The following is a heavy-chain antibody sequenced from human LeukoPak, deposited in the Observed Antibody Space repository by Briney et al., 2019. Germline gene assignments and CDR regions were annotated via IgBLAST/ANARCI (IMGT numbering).Heavy chain of an antibody. V-gene: IGHV3-73*01. J-gene: IGHJ6*03. CDR3: TRLVTMVRVPTSYYYYYYMDV. Sequence: GGSLRLSCAASGFTFSGSAMHWVRQASGKGLEWVGRIRSKANSYATAYAASVKGRFTISRDDSKNTAYLQMNSLKTEDTAVYYCTRLVTMVRVPTSYYYYYYMDVWGKGTTVTVSS. CDR2: IRSKANSYAT. CDR1: GFTFSGSA. D-gene: IGHD3-10*01.